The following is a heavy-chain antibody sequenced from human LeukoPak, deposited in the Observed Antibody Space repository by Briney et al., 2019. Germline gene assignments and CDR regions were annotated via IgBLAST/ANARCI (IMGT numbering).Heavy chain of an antibody. V-gene: IGHV1-18*01. D-gene: IGHD3-10*01. CDR3: ARVTMVRGAPRYFDL. J-gene: IGHJ2*01. Sequence: GASVKVSCKASGYTFTSYGISWVRQAPGQGLEWMGWISAYNGNTNYAQKLQGRVTMTTDTSTSTAYMELRSLRSDDTAVYYCARVTMVRGAPRYFDLWGRGTLVTVSS. CDR1: GYTFTSYG. CDR2: ISAYNGNT.